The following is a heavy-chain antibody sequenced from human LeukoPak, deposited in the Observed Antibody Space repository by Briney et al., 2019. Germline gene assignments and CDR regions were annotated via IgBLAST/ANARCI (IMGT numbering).Heavy chain of an antibody. D-gene: IGHD1-26*01. Sequence: PGGSLRLSCAASGFTFSSYGMHWVRQAPGKGLEWVAFIRYDGSNKYYADSVKGRFTISRDNSKNTLYLQMNSLRAEDTAVYYCAKDLYSGIPRGAFDIWGQGTMVTVSS. CDR2: IRYDGSNK. CDR1: GFTFSSYG. J-gene: IGHJ3*02. V-gene: IGHV3-30*02. CDR3: AKDLYSGIPRGAFDI.